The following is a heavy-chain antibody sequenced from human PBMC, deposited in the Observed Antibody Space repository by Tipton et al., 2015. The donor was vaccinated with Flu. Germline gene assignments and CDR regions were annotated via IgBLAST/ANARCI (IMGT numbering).Heavy chain of an antibody. J-gene: IGHJ5*02. CDR2: IYHSGST. V-gene: IGHV4-38-2*02. CDR3: ARGAGTTGWFDP. D-gene: IGHD1-1*01. CDR1: GYSISSGYY. Sequence: TLSLTCTVSGYSISSGYYWGWIRQPPGKGLEWIGSIYHSGSTYYNPSLKSRVTISVDTSKNQFSLKLSSVAAADTAVYYCARGAGTTGWFDPWGQGTLVTVSS.